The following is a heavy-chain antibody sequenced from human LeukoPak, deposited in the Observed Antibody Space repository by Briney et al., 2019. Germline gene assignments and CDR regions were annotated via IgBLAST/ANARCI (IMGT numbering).Heavy chain of an antibody. CDR1: GFTFSSYA. CDR2: ISGSGGST. J-gene: IGHJ3*02. V-gene: IGHV3-23*01. D-gene: IGHD3-22*01. Sequence: AGGSLRLSCAASGFTFSSYAMSWVRQAPGKGLEWVSAISGSGGSTYYADSVKGRFTISRDNSKNTLYLQMNSLRAEDTAVYYCAKEYDSSGYYYEGAFDIWGQGTMVTVSS. CDR3: AKEYDSSGYYYEGAFDI.